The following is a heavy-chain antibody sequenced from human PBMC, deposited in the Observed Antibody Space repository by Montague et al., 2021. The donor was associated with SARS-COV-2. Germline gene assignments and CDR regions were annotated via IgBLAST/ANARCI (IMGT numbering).Heavy chain of an antibody. J-gene: IGHJ4*02. CDR3: ARLGDMAIIPPVH. CDR2: IDYSGST. CDR1: GGSISTYY. V-gene: IGHV4-59*08. Sequence: SETLSLTCTVSGGSISTYYWNWIRQFPGKGLEWIGYIDYSGSTNYNPSLQSRVTISVDRSKIQFSLELYSVTAADTAVYFCARLGDMAIIPPVHWGQGTWITVSS. D-gene: IGHD3-16*01.